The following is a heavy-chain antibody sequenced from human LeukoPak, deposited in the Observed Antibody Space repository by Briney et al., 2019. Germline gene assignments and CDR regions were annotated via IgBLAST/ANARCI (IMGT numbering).Heavy chain of an antibody. Sequence: PGGSLRLSCSASGLTFSPYSMNWVRQAPGKGLEYVSAMNSNGGTPYYADSVQGRFTISRDDSKNTLYLQMSSLRAEDTAVYYCVKGRGYYYYYGMDVWGRGTMVIVSS. CDR3: VKGRGYYYYYGMDV. J-gene: IGHJ6*04. CDR1: GLTFSPYS. CDR2: MNSNGGTP. V-gene: IGHV3-64D*06.